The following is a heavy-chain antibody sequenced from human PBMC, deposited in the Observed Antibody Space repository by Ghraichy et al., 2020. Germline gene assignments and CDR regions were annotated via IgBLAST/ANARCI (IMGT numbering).Heavy chain of an antibody. D-gene: IGHD6-13*01. V-gene: IGHV3-23*01. CDR3: AKYSSWDKYNYYYGMDV. CDR2: ISGSGGST. Sequence: GGSLRLSCAASGFTFSSYAMSWVRQAPGKGLEWVSAISGSGGSTYYADSVKGRFTISRDNSKNTLYLQMNSLRAEDTAVYYCAKYSSWDKYNYYYGMDVWGQGTTVTVSS. CDR1: GFTFSSYA. J-gene: IGHJ6*02.